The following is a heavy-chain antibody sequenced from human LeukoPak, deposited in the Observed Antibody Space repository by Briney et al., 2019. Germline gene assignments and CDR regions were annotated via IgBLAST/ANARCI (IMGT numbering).Heavy chain of an antibody. D-gene: IGHD1-1*01. Sequence: PSETLSLTCAVYGGSFSDYYWSWIRQPPGKGLEWIGEIKHSGSTNYNSSLKSRVTISVDTSKNQFSLKLSSVTAADTAVYYCKGPTGAAYYYMDVWGKGTTVTVSS. CDR2: IKHSGST. CDR3: KGPTGAAYYYMDV. CDR1: GGSFSDYY. J-gene: IGHJ6*03. V-gene: IGHV4-34*01.